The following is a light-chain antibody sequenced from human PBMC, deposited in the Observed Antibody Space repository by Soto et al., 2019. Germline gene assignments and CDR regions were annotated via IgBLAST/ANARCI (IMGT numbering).Light chain of an antibody. CDR1: QSVSSSY. CDR2: GAS. Sequence: EIVLTQSPGTLSLSPGERATLSCRASQSVSSSYLAWYHQKPGQAPRLLIYGASSRATVIPDRFSGSGSGTDFPLTISRLEPEDFAVYYCQQYGSSPAFGGGTKVEIK. V-gene: IGKV3-20*01. CDR3: QQYGSSPA. J-gene: IGKJ4*01.